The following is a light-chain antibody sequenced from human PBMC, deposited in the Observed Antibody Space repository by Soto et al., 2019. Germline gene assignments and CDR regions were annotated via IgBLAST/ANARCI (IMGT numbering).Light chain of an antibody. CDR2: TAS. CDR3: QQYDDRPLT. Sequence: QLPQSPSSLSASVGDRVTITCQASQYIIDSLNWYQQKPGKAPKLVIYTASNLETGVPSRFSGSGSGTHFAFTISSLQPEDIATYYCQQYDDRPLTFGGGTKVDIK. CDR1: QYIIDS. V-gene: IGKV1-33*01. J-gene: IGKJ4*01.